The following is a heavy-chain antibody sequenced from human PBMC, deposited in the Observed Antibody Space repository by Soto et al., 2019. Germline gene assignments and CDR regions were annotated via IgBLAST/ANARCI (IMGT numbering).Heavy chain of an antibody. V-gene: IGHV3-30*18. CDR3: AKDRGYYSSSWTFY. D-gene: IGHD6-13*01. CDR1: GSSFSSYS. CDR2: ISYDGTYK. J-gene: IGHJ4*02. Sequence: QVQLVESGGGVVQPGRSLRLSCAASGSSFSSYSIHWVRQVPGKGLEWVAVISYDGTYKHYADSVKGRFTFSRDNSKNTVYLQMNSLRAEDTAVYYCAKDRGYYSSSWTFYWGQGTLVTVSS.